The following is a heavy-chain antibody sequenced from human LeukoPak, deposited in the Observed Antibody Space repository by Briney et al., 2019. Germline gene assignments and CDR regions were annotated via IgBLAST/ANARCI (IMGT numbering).Heavy chain of an antibody. D-gene: IGHD3-22*01. CDR1: GFTFSSYA. J-gene: IGHJ4*02. CDR3: ASHDSSGYYHDY. Sequence: PGGSLRLSSAASGFTFSSYAMSWVRQAPGKGLEWVSAISGSGGSTYYADSVKGRFTISRDNSKNTLYLQMNSLRAEDTAVYYCASHDSSGYYHDYWGQGTLVTVSS. CDR2: ISGSGGST. V-gene: IGHV3-23*01.